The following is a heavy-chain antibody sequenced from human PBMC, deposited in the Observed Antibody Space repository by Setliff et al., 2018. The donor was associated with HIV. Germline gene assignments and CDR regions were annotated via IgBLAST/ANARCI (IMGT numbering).Heavy chain of an antibody. D-gene: IGHD4-17*01. CDR2: ISWDGDST. Sequence: GGSLRLSCAASGFTFDDYTMHRVRQAPGKGLEWVSLISWDGDSTYYADSVKGRFTISRDNSKNSLYLQMNSLRTEDTALYYCVKGVEYGDYGSDYWGQGTLVTVSS. V-gene: IGHV3-43*01. CDR1: GFTFDDYT. J-gene: IGHJ4*02. CDR3: VKGVEYGDYGSDY.